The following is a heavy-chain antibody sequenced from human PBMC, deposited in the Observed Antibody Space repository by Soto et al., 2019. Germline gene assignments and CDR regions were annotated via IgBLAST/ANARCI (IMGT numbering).Heavy chain of an antibody. V-gene: IGHV4-34*01. Sequence: QVQLHQWGAGLLKPSETLSLACSLYSGSLSGYYWSWIRQPPGKGLEWIGEISPSGTTNYSPSLKSRVSISVDMSKNQFSLNLTSLTAADTAVYYCARAPKVSGSAQTRPDFWGQGSLVTVSS. D-gene: IGHD6-6*01. CDR1: SGSLSGYY. J-gene: IGHJ4*02. CDR3: ARAPKVSGSAQTRPDF. CDR2: ISPSGTT.